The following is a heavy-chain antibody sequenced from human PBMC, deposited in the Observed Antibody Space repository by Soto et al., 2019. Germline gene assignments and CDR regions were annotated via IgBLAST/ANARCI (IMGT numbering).Heavy chain of an antibody. CDR3: AREGFRGVMSYYGMDA. D-gene: IGHD3-16*01. CDR1: GGSISSGVYS. V-gene: IGHV4-30-2*01. Sequence: PSETLSLTCAVSGGSISSGVYSWSWIRQPPGKGLGWIGYIYHSGSTYYNPSLKGRFTISRDNAKNSLYLQMNSLRAEDTAVYYCAREGFRGVMSYYGMDAWGQGTTVTVSS. J-gene: IGHJ6*02. CDR2: IYHSGST.